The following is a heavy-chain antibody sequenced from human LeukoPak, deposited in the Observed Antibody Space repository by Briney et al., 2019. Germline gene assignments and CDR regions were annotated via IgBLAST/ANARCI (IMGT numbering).Heavy chain of an antibody. D-gene: IGHD2-2*01. CDR2: IDHSGST. J-gene: IGHJ4*02. Sequence: SETLSLTCAVSGYSISSGYYWGWIRPPPGKGLEWIGIIDHSGSTYYNPSLKSRVTISVDTSENQFSLKLNSVTAAETAVYYCARIYCTSPSCYPGRGYFDYWGQGTLVTVSS. CDR1: GYSISSGYY. V-gene: IGHV4-38-2*01. CDR3: ARIYCTSPSCYPGRGYFDY.